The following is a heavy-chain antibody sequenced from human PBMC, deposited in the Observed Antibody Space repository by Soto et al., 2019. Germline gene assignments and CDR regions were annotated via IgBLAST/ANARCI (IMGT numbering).Heavy chain of an antibody. Sequence: SETLSLTCTVSGGSISSSSYYWGWILHPPGKGLEWIGSIYYSVSTYYNPSLKSRVTISVDTSKNQFSLKLSSVTAADTAVYYCARQGDHVAVAWDYWGEGKMVSVSP. CDR3: ARQGDHVAVAWDY. D-gene: IGHD6-19*01. CDR1: GGSISSSSYY. J-gene: IGHJ4*02. V-gene: IGHV4-39*01. CDR2: IYYSVST.